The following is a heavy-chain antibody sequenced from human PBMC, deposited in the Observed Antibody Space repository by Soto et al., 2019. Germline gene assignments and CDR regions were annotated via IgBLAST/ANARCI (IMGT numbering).Heavy chain of an antibody. CDR1: GFSLSTSGGG. CDR2: IYWDDDK. Sequence: QITLKESGPPLVKPTQTLTLTCTFSGFSLSTSGGGVGWIRQPPGKALEWLALIYWDDDKRYSPSLKNRLTITKDTSKTQVVLTMTNMDPLETATYYCAHRNAQKQLVSEWFDPWGQGTLVTVSS. J-gene: IGHJ5*02. V-gene: IGHV2-5*02. CDR3: AHRNAQKQLVSEWFDP. D-gene: IGHD6-13*01.